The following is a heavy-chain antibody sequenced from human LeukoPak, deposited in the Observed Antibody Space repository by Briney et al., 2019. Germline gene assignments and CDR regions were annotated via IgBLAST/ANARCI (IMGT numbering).Heavy chain of an antibody. D-gene: IGHD5-12*01. J-gene: IGHJ4*02. CDR1: GGSISSYY. Sequence: SETLSLTCSVSGGSISSYYWSWIRQPPGKGPEWIGSIYYSGSTNYNPSLKSRVTISVDTSKNQFSLNLTPVTAADTAVYYCARDQGSYDRRLDYWGQGTLVTVSS. V-gene: IGHV4-59*01. CDR2: IYYSGST. CDR3: ARDQGSYDRRLDY.